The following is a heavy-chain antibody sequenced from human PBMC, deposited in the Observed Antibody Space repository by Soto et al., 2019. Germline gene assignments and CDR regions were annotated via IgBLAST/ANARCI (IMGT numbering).Heavy chain of an antibody. V-gene: IGHV4-30-2*06. CDR3: ARARYYEWRFDL. J-gene: IGHJ4*02. CDR2: SYDSGSS. D-gene: IGHD3-22*01. CDR1: GGALNSAWDA. Sequence: TLSLPCTVSGGALNSAWDAWGWGRQSPGKGLEWIGYSYDSGSSYYNPSLQSRVTISVGRSKAQFYLTLTSVTAADTAVYLCARARYYEWRFDLWGLGTPGTVSS.